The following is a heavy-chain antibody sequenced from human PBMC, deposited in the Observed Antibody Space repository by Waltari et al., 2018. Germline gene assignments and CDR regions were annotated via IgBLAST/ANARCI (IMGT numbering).Heavy chain of an antibody. CDR1: GGSISSYY. CDR2: IYYSGST. J-gene: IGHJ4*02. CDR3: ARGRGSSGWVDY. V-gene: IGHV4-59*01. D-gene: IGHD6-19*01. Sequence: QMQLQESGPGLVKPSETLSLTCTVSGGSISSYYWSWIRQPPGKGLEWIGYIYYSGSTNYNPSLKSRVTISVDTSKNQFSLKLSSVTAADTAVYYCARGRGSSGWVDYWGQGTLVTVSS.